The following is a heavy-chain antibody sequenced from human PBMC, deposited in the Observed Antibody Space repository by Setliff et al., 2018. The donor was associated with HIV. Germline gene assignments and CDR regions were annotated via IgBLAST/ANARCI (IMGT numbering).Heavy chain of an antibody. D-gene: IGHD3-10*01. CDR2: IYARGST. Sequence: PSQTLSLTCAVSGYAISSGYYWGWIRRPPGKGLEWIGSIYARGSTYYNPSLKSRVTISVDTSENQFSLKLSSVTAADTAVYYCARELLRSWDGSENSYKPYYFDYWGQGTLVTVSS. J-gene: IGHJ4*02. CDR3: ARELLRSWDGSENSYKPYYFDY. V-gene: IGHV4-38-2*02. CDR1: GYAISSGYY.